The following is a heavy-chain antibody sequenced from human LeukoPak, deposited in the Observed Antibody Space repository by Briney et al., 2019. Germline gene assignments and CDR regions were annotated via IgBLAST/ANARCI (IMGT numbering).Heavy chain of an antibody. CDR1: GFNFNGHT. Sequence: GGSLRLSCVASGFNFNGHTMHWVRHPPGKGLEWVGLITWDGRTTYYADSLKGQFTISRDNSRNSLFLQIHSLKNEDSGLYYCAKEGTGHDDIPEYYFDYWGRGTVVTVS. CDR2: ITWDGRTT. J-gene: IGHJ4*02. D-gene: IGHD5-12*01. CDR3: AKEGTGHDDIPEYYFDY. V-gene: IGHV3-43*01.